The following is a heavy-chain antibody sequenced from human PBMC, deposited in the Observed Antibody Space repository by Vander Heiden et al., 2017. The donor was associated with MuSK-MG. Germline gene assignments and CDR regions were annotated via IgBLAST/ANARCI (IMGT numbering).Heavy chain of an antibody. Sequence: QLVESGGALVQPGGSLRLFWTASGFKAGGYRRFWHRQVPGKGLVYVEHIEGDGKTIGYEDSVRGRFIISRDNAENTVDLQMNSLRPEDTGVDFCARDKWHKAFDVWGQGTRGTVSS. CDR3: ARDKWHKAFDV. CDR2: IEGDGKTI. V-gene: IGHV3-74*01. D-gene: IGHD2-21*01. J-gene: IGHJ3*01. CDR1: GFKAGGYR.